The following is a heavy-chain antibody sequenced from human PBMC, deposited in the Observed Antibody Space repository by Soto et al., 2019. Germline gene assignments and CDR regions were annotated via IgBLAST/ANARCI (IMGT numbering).Heavy chain of an antibody. D-gene: IGHD2-15*01. CDR2: NYFAGST. CDR3: ARLVFHCLRGSCDDYSFYGLDV. CDR1: GGSISSTDHY. J-gene: IGHJ6*02. Sequence: HLQLQESGPGLVKASETLSLTCTVSGGSISSTDHYWGWVRQPPGKGLEWLGSNYFAGSTFHNPALKSRATISVDTSRNQFSLRLTTVTASDTAVYYCARLVFHCLRGSCDDYSFYGLDVWGQGTTVTVSS. V-gene: IGHV4-39*01.